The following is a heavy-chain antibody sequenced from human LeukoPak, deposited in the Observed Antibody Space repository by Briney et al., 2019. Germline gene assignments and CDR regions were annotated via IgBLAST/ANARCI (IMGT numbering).Heavy chain of an antibody. Sequence: SVKFSCKASGGTFSSYAISWVRQPPGQGLEWMGGIIPIFGTANYAQKFQGRVTITADESTSTAYMELSSLRSEDTAVYYCAREGGSYYGIDYWGQGTLVTVSS. D-gene: IGHD1-26*01. J-gene: IGHJ4*02. CDR3: AREGGSYYGIDY. CDR1: GGTFSSYA. CDR2: IIPIFGTA. V-gene: IGHV1-69*13.